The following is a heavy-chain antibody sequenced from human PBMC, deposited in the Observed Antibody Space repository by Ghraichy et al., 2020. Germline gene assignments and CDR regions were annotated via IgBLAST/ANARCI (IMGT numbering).Heavy chain of an antibody. Sequence: SETLSLTCAVFGESFSGHYWSWIRQPPGKGLEWIGEINHSGKTNYNPSLKSRLTISVDTSKNQFSLKLNSVTAADTAVYYCARTFGSSGDYFDYWGQGTLVTVSS. CDR2: INHSGKT. J-gene: IGHJ4*01. V-gene: IGHV4-34*01. CDR1: GESFSGHY. CDR3: ARTFGSSGDYFDY. D-gene: IGHD3-22*01.